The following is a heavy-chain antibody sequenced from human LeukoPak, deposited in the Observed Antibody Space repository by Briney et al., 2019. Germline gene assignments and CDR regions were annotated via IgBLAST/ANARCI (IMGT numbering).Heavy chain of an antibody. V-gene: IGHV4-59*01. CDR2: LHYSGTT. CDR1: GGSISGYY. Sequence: PSETLSLTCTVSGGSISGYYWTWIRQPQGEGLEWIGYLHYSGTTNYNPSLKSRVTMSVDTSKNQFSLNLRSVSAADTAVYYCARYYCGGGSCLPDYWGQGTLVTVSS. D-gene: IGHD2-15*01. CDR3: ARYYCGGGSCLPDY. J-gene: IGHJ4*02.